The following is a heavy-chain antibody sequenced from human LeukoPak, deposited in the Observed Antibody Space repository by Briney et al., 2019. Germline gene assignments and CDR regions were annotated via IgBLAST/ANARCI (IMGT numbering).Heavy chain of an antibody. D-gene: IGHD3-3*01. CDR2: ISYDGSNK. J-gene: IGHJ4*02. V-gene: IGHV3-30*07. CDR3: ARDSLYDFWSGYQFDY. Sequence: PGRSLRLSCAASGFTFSSYAMHWVRQAPGKGLEWVAVISYDGSNKYYADSVKGRFTISRDNAKNSLYLQMNSLRAEDTAVYYCARDSLYDFWSGYQFDYWGQGTLVTVSS. CDR1: GFTFSSYA.